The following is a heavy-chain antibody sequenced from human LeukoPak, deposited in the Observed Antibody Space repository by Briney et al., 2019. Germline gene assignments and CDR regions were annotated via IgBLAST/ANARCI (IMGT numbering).Heavy chain of an antibody. CDR3: AREAIYCSSTSCYTD. CDR2: IYYSGST. D-gene: IGHD2-2*02. V-gene: IGHV4-30-4*08. Sequence: SETLSLTCTVSGGSISSGDYYWSWIRQPPGKGLEWIGYIYYSGSTYYNPSLKSRVTISVDTSKNQFSLKLSSVTAADTAVYYCAREAIYCSSTSCYTDWGQGTLVTVSS. J-gene: IGHJ4*02. CDR1: GGSISSGDYY.